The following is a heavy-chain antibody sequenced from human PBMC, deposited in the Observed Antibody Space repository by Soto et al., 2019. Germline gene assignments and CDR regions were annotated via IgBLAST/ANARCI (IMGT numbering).Heavy chain of an antibody. CDR2: VYNSGST. D-gene: IGHD6-13*01. CDR3: ARYRREAVAGYTLDH. CDR1: GGSISSNY. Sequence: SETLSLTCTVSGGSISSNYWTWIRQPPGKGLEWIGYVYNSGSTNYNPSLKSRVTISEDTSKSQFSLKVTSMTAADTAVYYCARYRREAVAGYTLDHWGQGMLVTVSS. V-gene: IGHV4-59*01. J-gene: IGHJ1*01.